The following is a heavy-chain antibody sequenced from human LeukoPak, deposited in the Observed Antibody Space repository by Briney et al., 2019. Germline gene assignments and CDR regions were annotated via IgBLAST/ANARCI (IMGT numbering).Heavy chain of an antibody. CDR2: ISAYNGNT. CDR3: ARERPTTGSDY. CDR1: GYTFSNYG. D-gene: IGHD1-14*01. V-gene: IGHV1-18*01. Sequence: ASVKVSCKASGYTFSNYGISWVRQAPGQGLEWMGWISAYNGNTNYAQKLQDRVTMTTDTSTSTAYIEVRTLRFDDTAVYYCARERPTTGSDYWGQGTLVTASS. J-gene: IGHJ4*02.